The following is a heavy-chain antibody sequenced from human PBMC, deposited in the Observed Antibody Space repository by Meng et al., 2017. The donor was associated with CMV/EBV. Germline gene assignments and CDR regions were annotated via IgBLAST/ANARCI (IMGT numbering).Heavy chain of an antibody. J-gene: IGHJ6*02. D-gene: IGHD3-3*01. Sequence: GGSLRLSCAASGFVFSSYFLHWVRQAPGKGLDWVAVTSYDGSTKSYADSVKGRFSISRDNSKNILYLQMNSLRAEDTAVYYCARQIFGVVRGMDVWGQGTTVTVSS. CDR3: ARQIFGVVRGMDV. V-gene: IGHV3-30-3*01. CDR1: GFVFSSYF. CDR2: TSYDGSTK.